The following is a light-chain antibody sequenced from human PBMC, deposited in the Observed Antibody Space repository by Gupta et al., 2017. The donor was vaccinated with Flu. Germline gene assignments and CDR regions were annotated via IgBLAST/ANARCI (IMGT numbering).Light chain of an antibody. Sequence: QSALTQPASVSGSPGQSITISCPGTSSDVGGYVFVSWYQQHPGKAPKLMIYEVNNRPSGVSNRFSGSKSGNAASLTISGLQAEDEADYYCSSFTTSSTVVFGGGTKLTVL. V-gene: IGLV2-14*01. J-gene: IGLJ2*01. CDR1: SSDVGGYVF. CDR2: EVN. CDR3: SSFTTSSTVV.